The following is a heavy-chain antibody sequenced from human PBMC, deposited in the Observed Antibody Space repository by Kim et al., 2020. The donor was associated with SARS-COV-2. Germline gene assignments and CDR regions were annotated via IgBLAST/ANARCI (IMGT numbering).Heavy chain of an antibody. V-gene: IGHV3-7*01. J-gene: IGHJ6*02. CDR3: ARGSYGMDV. CDR2: INQEGGDK. CDR1: GFTFSNYW. Sequence: GGSLRLSCAASGFTFSNYWMSWVRQPPGKGLEWVAYINQEGGDKYYVDSVKGRFTISRDNAKNSVYLQMNSLRAEDTAVYYCARGSYGMDVWGQGTTVTV.